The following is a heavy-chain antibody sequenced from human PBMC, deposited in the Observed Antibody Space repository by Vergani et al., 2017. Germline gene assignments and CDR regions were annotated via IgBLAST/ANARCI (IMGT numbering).Heavy chain of an antibody. CDR1: GFTFDDYA. V-gene: IGHV3-21*01. CDR2: ISSSSSYI. D-gene: IGHD2-15*01. CDR3: ARDRGDCSGGSCFHDAFDI. J-gene: IGHJ3*02. Sequence: EVQLVESGGGLVQPGRSLRLSCAASGFTFDDYAMHWVRQAPGKGLEWVSSISSSSSYIYYADSVKGRFTISRDNAKNSLYLQMNSLRAEDTAVYYCARDRGDCSGGSCFHDAFDIWGQGTMVTVSS.